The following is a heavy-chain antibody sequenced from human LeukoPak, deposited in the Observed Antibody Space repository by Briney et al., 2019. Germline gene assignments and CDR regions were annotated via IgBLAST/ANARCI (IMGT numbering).Heavy chain of an antibody. V-gene: IGHV4-34*01. D-gene: IGHD6-13*01. J-gene: IGHJ4*02. CDR2: INHSGST. CDR1: GGSFSGYY. CDR3: ARGPRGPIAAALN. Sequence: PSETLSLTCAVYGGSFSGYYWSWIRQPPGKGLEWIGEINHSGSTNYNPSLKSRVTISVDTSKNQFSLKLSSVTAADTAVYYCARGPRGPIAAALNGGQGTPVTVSS.